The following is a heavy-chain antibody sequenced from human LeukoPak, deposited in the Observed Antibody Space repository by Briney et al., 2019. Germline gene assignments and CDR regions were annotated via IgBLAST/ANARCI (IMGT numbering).Heavy chain of an antibody. J-gene: IGHJ4*02. CDR2: TYYRSKWYN. CDR3: ARGRPVDY. CDR1: GDSVSSNTTS. V-gene: IGHV6-1*01. Sequence: SQTLSLTCAISGDSVSSNTTSWNWISQSPSRGLEWLGRTYYRSKWYNEYAVSVKSRITINPDTSKNQFSLQLNSVTPEDTAVYYCARGRPVDYWGQGTLVTVSS.